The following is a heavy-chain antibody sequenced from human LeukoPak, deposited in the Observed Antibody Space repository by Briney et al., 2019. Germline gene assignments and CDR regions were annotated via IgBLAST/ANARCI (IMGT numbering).Heavy chain of an antibody. CDR2: IYYSGST. Sequence: SQTLSLTCTVSGGSISSGGYYWSWIRQHPGKGLEWIGYIYYSGSTYHNPSLKSRVTISVDTSKNQFSLKLSSVTAADTAVYYCARVRGSLLVLWGQGTLVTVSS. CDR3: ARVRGSLLVL. D-gene: IGHD2-15*01. CDR1: GGSISSGGYY. J-gene: IGHJ4*02. V-gene: IGHV4-31*03.